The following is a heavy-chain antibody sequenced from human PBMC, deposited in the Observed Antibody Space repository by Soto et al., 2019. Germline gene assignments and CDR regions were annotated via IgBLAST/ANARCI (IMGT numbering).Heavy chain of an antibody. J-gene: IGHJ1*01. V-gene: IGHV3-74*01. CDR2: ISSDASNT. CDR3: ARLPNKSPQN. CDR1: GFTFSSYW. Sequence: EVQLVESGGGLVQPGGSLRLSCAASGFTFSSYWMHWVRQAPGKGLVWVSSISSDASNTSYADPVKGRFTISRDNAKNTVFLQMNSVRAEDTAVYYCARLPNKSPQNWGQGTLVIVSP.